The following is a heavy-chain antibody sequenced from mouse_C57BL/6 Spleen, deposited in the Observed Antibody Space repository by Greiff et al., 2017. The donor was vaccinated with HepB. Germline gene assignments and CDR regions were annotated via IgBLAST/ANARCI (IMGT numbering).Heavy chain of an antibody. J-gene: IGHJ4*01. CDR2: IWRGGST. Sequence: QVHVKQSGPGLVQPSQSLSITCTVSGFSFTSYGVHWVRQSPGQGLEWLGVIWRGGSTDYNAAFMSRLSITKDNSKSQVFFKMNSLQADDTAIYYGAKNFDYDGLYYAMDYWGQGTSVTVSS. V-gene: IGHV2-5*01. D-gene: IGHD2-4*01. CDR3: AKNFDYDGLYYAMDY. CDR1: GFSFTSYG.